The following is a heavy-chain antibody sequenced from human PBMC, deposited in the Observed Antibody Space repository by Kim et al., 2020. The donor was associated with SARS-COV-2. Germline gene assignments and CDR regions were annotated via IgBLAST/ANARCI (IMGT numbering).Heavy chain of an antibody. Sequence: SETLSLTCAVYGGSFSGYYWSWIRQPPGKGLEWIGEINHSGSTNYNPSLKSRVTISVDTSKNQFSLKLSSVTAADTAVYYCAREAIPRNSWIQLWAHFD. CDR1: GGSFSGYY. D-gene: IGHD5-18*01. CDR2: INHSGST. V-gene: IGHV4-34*01. CDR3: AREAIPRNSWIQLWAHFD. J-gene: IGHJ4*01.